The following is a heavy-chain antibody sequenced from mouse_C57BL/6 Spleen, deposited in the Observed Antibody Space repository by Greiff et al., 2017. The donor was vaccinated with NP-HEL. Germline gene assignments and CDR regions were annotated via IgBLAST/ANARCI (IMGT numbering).Heavy chain of an antibody. J-gene: IGHJ2*01. V-gene: IGHV1-39*01. Sequence: VHVKQSGPELVKPGASVKISCKASGYSFTDYNMNWVKQSNGKSLEWIGVINPNYGTTSYNQKFKGKATLTVDQSSSTAYMQLNSLTSEDSAVYYCAREETVDPLFDYWGQGTTLTVSS. CDR1: GYSFTDYN. CDR3: AREETVDPLFDY. CDR2: INPNYGTT. D-gene: IGHD1-1*01.